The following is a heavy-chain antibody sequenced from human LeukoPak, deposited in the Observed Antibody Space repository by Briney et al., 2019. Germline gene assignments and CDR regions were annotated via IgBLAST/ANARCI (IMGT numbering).Heavy chain of an antibody. CDR3: ARVGDYGDSYIPEYYFDY. J-gene: IGHJ4*02. Sequence: GRSLRLSCAASGFTFSSYAMHWVRQAPGKGLEWVAVISYDGSNKYYADSVKGRFTISRDNSKNTLYLQMNSLRAEDTAVYYCARVGDYGDSYIPEYYFDYWGQGTLVTVSS. CDR1: GFTFSSYA. CDR2: ISYDGSNK. V-gene: IGHV3-30-3*01. D-gene: IGHD4-17*01.